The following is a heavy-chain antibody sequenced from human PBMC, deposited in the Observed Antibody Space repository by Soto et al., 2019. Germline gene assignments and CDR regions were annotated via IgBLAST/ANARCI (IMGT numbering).Heavy chain of an antibody. CDR3: AKDRLLVWFGEYDRPPFDP. J-gene: IGHJ5*02. D-gene: IGHD3-10*01. V-gene: IGHV3-23*01. CDR1: GFTFSSYA. CDR2: ISGSGGST. Sequence: EVQLLESGGGSVQPGGSLRLSCAASGFTFSSYAMSWVRQAPGKGLEWVSTISGSGGSTYYADSVKGRFTISRDNSKNTMYVQMKSLRAEDTAVYYCAKDRLLVWFGEYDRPPFDPWGQGTLVTVSS.